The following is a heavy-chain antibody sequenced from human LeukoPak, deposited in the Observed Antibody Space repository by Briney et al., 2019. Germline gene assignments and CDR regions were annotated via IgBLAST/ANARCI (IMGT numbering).Heavy chain of an antibody. CDR3: ARSRGYSSGWYMDY. D-gene: IGHD6-19*01. CDR2: IYYSGST. Sequence: SETLSLTCTVSGGSISSYYWGWIRQPPGKGLEWIGYIYYSGSTNYNPSLKSRVTISVDTSKNQFSLKLSSVTAADTAVYYCARSRGYSSGWYMDYWGQGTLVTVSS. V-gene: IGHV4-59*08. CDR1: GGSISSYY. J-gene: IGHJ4*02.